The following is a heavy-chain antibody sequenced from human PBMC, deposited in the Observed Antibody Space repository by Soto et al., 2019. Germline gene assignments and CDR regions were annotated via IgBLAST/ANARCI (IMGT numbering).Heavy chain of an antibody. CDR2: LSHDGTIA. D-gene: IGHD6-19*01. CDR1: GFTFNNYG. V-gene: IGHV3-30*03. J-gene: IGHJ5*01. CDR3: ARDWGSSGWFNWFDS. Sequence: QVQLVESGGGVVQPGRSLTLSCAASGFTFNNYGMHWVRQAPGKGLEWVAMLSHDGTIAYYGDYVRGRFTVSRDESKNTHYLQMNSLRPEDTAVYYCARDWGSSGWFNWFDSWGQGTLVTVSS.